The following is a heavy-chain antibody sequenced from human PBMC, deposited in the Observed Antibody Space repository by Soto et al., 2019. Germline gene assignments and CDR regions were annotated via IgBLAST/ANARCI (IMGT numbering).Heavy chain of an antibody. Sequence: GASVKVSCKASGGTFSSYAISWVRQAPGQGLEWMGGIIPIFGTANYAQKFQGRVTITADESTSTAYMELSSLRSEDTAVYYCASRVGSAYYYYYGMDVWGQGTTVTVSS. CDR2: IIPIFGTA. CDR1: GGTFSSYA. V-gene: IGHV1-69*13. CDR3: ASRVGSAYYYYYGMDV. D-gene: IGHD1-26*01. J-gene: IGHJ6*02.